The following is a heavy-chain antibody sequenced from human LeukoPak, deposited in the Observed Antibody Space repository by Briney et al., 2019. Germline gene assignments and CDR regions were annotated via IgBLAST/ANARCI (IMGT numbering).Heavy chain of an antibody. CDR2: IYSGGST. D-gene: IGHD5-24*01. Sequence: GGSLRLSCAASGFTVSSNYMSWVRQAPGKGLEWVSVIYSGGSTYYADSVKGRFTISRDNSKSTLYLQMNSLRAEDTAVYYCARDQVGDGYNPHDYWGQGTLVTVSS. CDR1: GFTVSSNY. J-gene: IGHJ4*02. CDR3: ARDQVGDGYNPHDY. V-gene: IGHV3-66*01.